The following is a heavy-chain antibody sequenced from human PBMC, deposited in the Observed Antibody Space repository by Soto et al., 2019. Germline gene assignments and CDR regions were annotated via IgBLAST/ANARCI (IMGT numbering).Heavy chain of an antibody. CDR3: AREDGERAFDI. J-gene: IGHJ3*02. D-gene: IGHD4-17*01. CDR2: INAGNGNT. V-gene: IGHV1-3*01. CDR1: GYTFTSYA. Sequence: GASVKVSCKASGYTFTSYAMHWLLQAPGQRLEWMGWINAGNGNTKYSQKFQGRVTITRDTSASTAYMELSSLRSEDTAVYYRAREDGERAFDIWGQGTMVTVSS.